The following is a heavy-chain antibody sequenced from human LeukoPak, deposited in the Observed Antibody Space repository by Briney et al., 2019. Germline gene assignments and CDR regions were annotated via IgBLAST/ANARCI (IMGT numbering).Heavy chain of an antibody. CDR1: GGSISSYY. V-gene: IGHV4-59*12. Sequence: SETLSLTCTVSGGSISSYYWSWIRQPPGKGLEWIGYIYYSGSTNYNPSLKSRVTMSVDTSKNQFSLKLSSVTAADTAVYYCASVPAVMAYYYYMDVWGKGTTVTVSS. J-gene: IGHJ6*03. CDR2: IYYSGST. D-gene: IGHD2-2*01. CDR3: ASVPAVMAYYYYMDV.